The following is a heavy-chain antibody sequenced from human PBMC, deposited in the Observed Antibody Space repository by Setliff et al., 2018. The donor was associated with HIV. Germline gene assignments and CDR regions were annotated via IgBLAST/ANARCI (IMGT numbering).Heavy chain of an antibody. V-gene: IGHV1-69*10. Sequence: SVKVSCKASRGTFSSYGFNWVRQAPGQGLEWMGGIIPILGIANYAQKFKGRVTITADKSTSTIYMELRSLRSEDTAVYYCARGGGGYNFWSGYPSFDYWGQGTLVTSPQ. D-gene: IGHD3-3*01. CDR2: IIPILGIA. CDR3: ARGGGGYNFWSGYPSFDY. CDR1: RGTFSSYG. J-gene: IGHJ4*02.